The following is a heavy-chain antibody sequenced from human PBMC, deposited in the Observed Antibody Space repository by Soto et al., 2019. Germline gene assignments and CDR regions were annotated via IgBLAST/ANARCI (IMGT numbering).Heavy chain of an antibody. Sequence: QVQLVESGGGVVQPGRSLRLSCEGSGFTSSSYVMHWVRQAPGKGLEWVAVISYDGSNKYYADSVKGRFTISRDNSKNTLYLQMNSLRAEDTAVYYCAKEGLYYYDSSGPYGYWGQGTLVTVSS. CDR2: ISYDGSNK. CDR3: AKEGLYYYDSSGPYGY. D-gene: IGHD3-22*01. CDR1: GFTSSSYV. J-gene: IGHJ4*02. V-gene: IGHV3-30*18.